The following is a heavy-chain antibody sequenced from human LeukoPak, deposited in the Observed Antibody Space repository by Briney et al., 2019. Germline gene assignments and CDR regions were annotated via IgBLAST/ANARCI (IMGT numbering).Heavy chain of an antibody. Sequence: PGGSLRLSCAASGFTFSSYWMSWVRQAPGKGLEWVANIKQDGSEKYYVDSVKGRFTISRDNAKNSLYLQMNSLRAEDTAVYYCARGLPDYDFWSGYYTPHFDYWGQGTLVTVSS. V-gene: IGHV3-7*01. CDR2: IKQDGSEK. J-gene: IGHJ4*02. CDR1: GFTFSSYW. CDR3: ARGLPDYDFWSGYYTPHFDY. D-gene: IGHD3-3*01.